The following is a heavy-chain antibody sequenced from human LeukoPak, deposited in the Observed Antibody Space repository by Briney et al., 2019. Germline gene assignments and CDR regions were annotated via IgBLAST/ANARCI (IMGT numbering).Heavy chain of an antibody. V-gene: IGHV3-66*01. Sequence: PGGSLRLSCAASGFTVSSNYMNCVRQAPGKGLEWVSVIYSGGTTHYADSVKGRFTISRDNSKNTLYLQMNSLRDEDTAVYYCAREGSGYYFDYWGQGTLVTVSS. D-gene: IGHD7-27*01. CDR3: AREGSGYYFDY. CDR1: GFTVSSNY. J-gene: IGHJ4*02. CDR2: IYSGGTT.